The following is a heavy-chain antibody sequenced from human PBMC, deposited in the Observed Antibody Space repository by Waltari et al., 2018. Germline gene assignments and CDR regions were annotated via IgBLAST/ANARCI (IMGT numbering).Heavy chain of an antibody. Sequence: QVQLVQSGAEVKKPGSSVKVSCKASGGTFSSYAISWVRQAPGQGIEWMGGIIPIVGTANYAQKFQGRGTITTDESTSTADMELSSLRSEDTAVYDCARAISSSWYDYFDYWGQGTLVTVSS. CDR3: ARAISSSWYDYFDY. J-gene: IGHJ4*02. D-gene: IGHD6-13*01. V-gene: IGHV1-69*05. CDR1: GGTFSSYA. CDR2: IIPIVGTA.